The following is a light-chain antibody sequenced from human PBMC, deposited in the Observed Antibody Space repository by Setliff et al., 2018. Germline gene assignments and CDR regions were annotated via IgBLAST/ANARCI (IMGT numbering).Light chain of an antibody. J-gene: IGLJ1*01. Sequence: ALTQPAAVSGSPGQSIAISCTGTSSDVGGYNYVSWYQQHPGKAPKLIIYAVSDRPSGVSNRFSGSKSGNTASLTISGLQTEDEADYYCNAYTSGTTYVFGTGTKVTVL. CDR1: SSDVGGYNY. CDR2: AVS. V-gene: IGLV2-14*03. CDR3: NAYTSGTTYV.